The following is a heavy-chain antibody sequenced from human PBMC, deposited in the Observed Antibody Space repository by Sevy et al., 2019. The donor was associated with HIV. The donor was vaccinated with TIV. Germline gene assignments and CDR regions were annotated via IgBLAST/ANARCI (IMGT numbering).Heavy chain of an antibody. CDR1: GYSFTTYG. V-gene: IGHV1-18*04. D-gene: IGHD3-3*02. J-gene: IGHJ6*02. Sequence: ASVKVSCKTSGYSFTTYGVSWVRQAPGQGLEWMGWINTKNDYTNYAQKLQGSVTMTTDTSTSTAYMELRNLRSDDTAVYYCAREGFHFRSDYGMDVWGQGTTVTVSS. CDR3: AREGFHFRSDYGMDV. CDR2: INTKNDYT.